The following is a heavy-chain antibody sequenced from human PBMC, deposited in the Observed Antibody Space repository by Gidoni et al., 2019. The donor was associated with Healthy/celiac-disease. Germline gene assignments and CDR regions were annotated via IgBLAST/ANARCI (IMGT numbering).Heavy chain of an antibody. CDR1: GFTFSSYS. CDR2: ISSSSSYI. J-gene: IGHJ4*02. V-gene: IGHV3-21*01. D-gene: IGHD6-13*01. CDR3: ARAVSGIAAADYYFDY. Sequence: EVQLVESGGGLVTPGGSLRLSCAASGFTFSSYSMNWVRQAPGKGLEWVSSISSSSSYIYYADSVKGRFTISRDNAKNSLYLQMNSLRAEDTAVYYCARAVSGIAAADYYFDYWGQGTLVTVSS.